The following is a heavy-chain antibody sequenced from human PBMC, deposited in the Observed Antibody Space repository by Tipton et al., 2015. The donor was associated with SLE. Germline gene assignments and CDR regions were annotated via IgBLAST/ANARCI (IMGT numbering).Heavy chain of an antibody. CDR2: INHSGST. CDR3: ARRQKYSSSWYGYYYGMDV. J-gene: IGHJ6*02. Sequence: LRLSCAVYGGSFSGYYWSWIRQPPGKGLEWIGEINHSGSTNYNPSLKSRVTISVDTSKNQFSLKLSSVTAADTAVYYCARRQKYSSSWYGYYYGMDVWGQGTTVTVSS. CDR1: GGSFSGYY. V-gene: IGHV4-34*01. D-gene: IGHD6-13*01.